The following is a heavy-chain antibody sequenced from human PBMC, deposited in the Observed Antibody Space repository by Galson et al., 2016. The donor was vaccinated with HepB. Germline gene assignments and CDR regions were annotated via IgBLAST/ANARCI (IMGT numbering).Heavy chain of an antibody. CDR1: GFTFDDYA. CDR2: ITWNSGSK. D-gene: IGHD3-10*01. J-gene: IGHJ4*02. Sequence: SLRLSCAASGFTFDDYAMHWVRQGPGKGLEWVSGITWNSGSKGYADSVKGRFTISRDNAKKSLYLQMNSLRAEDTALYYCAKGPSLSGIFDSWGQGTLVTVSS. CDR3: AKGPSLSGIFDS. V-gene: IGHV3-9*01.